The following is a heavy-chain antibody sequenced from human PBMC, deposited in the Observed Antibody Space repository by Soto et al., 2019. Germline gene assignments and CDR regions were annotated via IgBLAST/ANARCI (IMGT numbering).Heavy chain of an antibody. D-gene: IGHD5-18*01. CDR3: ATSRWIQRWTADF. CDR1: GGTFSKFS. J-gene: IGHJ4*02. V-gene: IGHV1-69*01. CDR2: ITPISMIT. Sequence: QVQLVQSGPEVKRPGSSVKVSCKTSGGTFSKFSISWLRQAPGHGLEWIGGITPISMITHYAQKFQGRVTMAADDLQTTSYLEVSSLKFEDTSVYDCATSRWIQRWTADFWGQGTRVTVSS.